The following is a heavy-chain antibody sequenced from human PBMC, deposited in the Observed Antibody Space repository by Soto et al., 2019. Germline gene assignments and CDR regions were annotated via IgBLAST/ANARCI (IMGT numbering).Heavy chain of an antibody. Sequence: ASVKVSCKASGGPYSKYSISWVRQAPGQGLEWMGWISPYNGNTNYAQKLQGRVTMTTDTSTSTAYMELRSLRFDDTAVYYCAREWDYYASRTYSNWFDPWGQGTLVTVSS. D-gene: IGHD3-10*01. CDR1: GGPYSKYS. J-gene: IGHJ5*02. V-gene: IGHV1-18*01. CDR3: AREWDYYASRTYSNWFDP. CDR2: ISPYNGNT.